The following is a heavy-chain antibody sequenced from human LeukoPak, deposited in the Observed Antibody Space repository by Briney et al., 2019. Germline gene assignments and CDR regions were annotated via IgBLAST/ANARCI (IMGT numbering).Heavy chain of an antibody. CDR1: GSSFSTSA. Sequence: GKSLRLSCAASGSSFSTSAMYWVRQAPGKGLEWMATISFDGGKKFYADSVKGRFTSSRDNSRNTLFLQMNSLRPEDTAIYYCAINGKATTVTLHDNYYYYYGMDVWGQGTTVTVSS. CDR3: AINGKATTVTLHDNYYYYYGMDV. D-gene: IGHD4-17*01. J-gene: IGHJ6*02. V-gene: IGHV3-30-3*01. CDR2: ISFDGGKK.